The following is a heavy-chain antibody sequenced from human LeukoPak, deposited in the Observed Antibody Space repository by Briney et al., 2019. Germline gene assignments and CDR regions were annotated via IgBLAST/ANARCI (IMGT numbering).Heavy chain of an antibody. V-gene: IGHV3-23*01. J-gene: IGHJ4*02. CDR1: GFTLSSYA. D-gene: IGHD5-12*01. CDR2: ISGPGGGT. CDR3: AKAPPGYSSYALPAN. Sequence: GSLRLSCAASGFTLSSYAMNWVRQAPGKGLEWVSAISGPGGGTYYADSVKGRFTISRDNSNNTLYLQMNSLRVEDTAIYYCAKAPPGYSSYALPANWGQGTLVTVSS.